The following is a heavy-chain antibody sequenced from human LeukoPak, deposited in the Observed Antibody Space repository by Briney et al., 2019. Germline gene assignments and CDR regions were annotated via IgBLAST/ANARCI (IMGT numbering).Heavy chain of an antibody. V-gene: IGHV3-48*03. CDR1: GFTFSTYE. CDR2: ISTSGSTV. CDR3: ASIQGGYYYGMDV. Sequence: GGSLRLSCAASGFTFSTYEMNWVRQAPGKGLEWVSYISTSGSTVYHADSVKGRFTISRDNAKNSLFLQMNGLRAEDTAVYYCASIQGGYYYGMDVWGQGTTVTVSS. D-gene: IGHD5-18*01. J-gene: IGHJ6*02.